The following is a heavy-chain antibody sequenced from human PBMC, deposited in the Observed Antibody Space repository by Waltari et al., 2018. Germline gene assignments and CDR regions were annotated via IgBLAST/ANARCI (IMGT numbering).Heavy chain of an antibody. CDR1: GFSIGSSA. V-gene: IGHV3-23*01. Sequence: EVQFLESGGDLVQPGGSLRLSCAASGFSIGSSAMIWVRQAPGKGPEWVASITRQATTYYAGSVRGRFAISRDESDNKLYLQMSGLRAEDTAMYYCAKDHASSGWPTFDSWGQGTQVTVSS. D-gene: IGHD6-19*01. CDR3: AKDHASSGWPTFDS. CDR2: ITRQATT. J-gene: IGHJ4*02.